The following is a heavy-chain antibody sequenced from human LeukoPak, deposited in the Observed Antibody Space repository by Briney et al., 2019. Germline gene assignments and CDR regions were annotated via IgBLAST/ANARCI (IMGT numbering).Heavy chain of an antibody. Sequence: GGSLRLSCAASGFTFSSYAMHWVRQAPGKGLEWVAVISYDGSNKYYADSVKGRFTISRDNSKNTLYLQMNSLRAEDTAVYYCARDLDYYDSSGYYFRWFDPWGQGTLVTVSS. J-gene: IGHJ5*02. D-gene: IGHD3-22*01. CDR1: GFTFSSYA. CDR2: ISYDGSNK. V-gene: IGHV3-30*04. CDR3: ARDLDYYDSSGYYFRWFDP.